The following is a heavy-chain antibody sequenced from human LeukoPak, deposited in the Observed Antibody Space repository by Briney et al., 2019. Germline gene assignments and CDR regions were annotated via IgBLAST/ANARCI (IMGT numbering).Heavy chain of an antibody. CDR3: AKVGDYDILTGYSYYFDY. CDR1: GFTFSSYA. V-gene: IGHV3-23*01. CDR2: ISGSGGST. Sequence: PGGSLRLSCAASGFTFSSYAMSRVRQAPGKVLEWVSAISGSGGSTYYADSVKGRFTISRDNSKNTLYLQMNSLRAEDTAVYYCAKVGDYDILTGYSYYFDYWGQGTLVTVSS. D-gene: IGHD3-9*01. J-gene: IGHJ4*02.